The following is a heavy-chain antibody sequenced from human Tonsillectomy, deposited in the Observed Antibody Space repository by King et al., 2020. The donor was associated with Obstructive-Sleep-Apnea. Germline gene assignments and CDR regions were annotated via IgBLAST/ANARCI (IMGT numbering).Heavy chain of an antibody. D-gene: IGHD6-13*01. V-gene: IGHV3-9*01. CDR1: GFTFDDYA. CDR3: AKDAFPIAADVWWFDP. Sequence: VQLVESGGGLVQPGRSLRLSCAASGFTFDDYAMHWVRQAPGKGLEWVSGISWNSGSICYADSVKGRFTISRDNAKNSLYLQMNSLRAEDTALYYCAKDAFPIAADVWWFDPWGQGTLVTVSS. CDR2: ISWNSGSI. J-gene: IGHJ5*02.